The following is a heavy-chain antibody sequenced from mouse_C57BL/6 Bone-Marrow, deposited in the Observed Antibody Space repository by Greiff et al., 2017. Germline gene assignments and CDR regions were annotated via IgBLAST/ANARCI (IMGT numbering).Heavy chain of an antibody. CDR3: ARQSGSYYSNYFDV. CDR1: GFTFSSYG. CDR2: ISSGGSYT. J-gene: IGHJ1*03. Sequence: SGGDLVKPGGSLKLSCAASGFTFSSYGMSWVRQTPDKRLEWVATISSGGSYTYSPDSVKGRFTISRDNAKNTLYLQMSSLKSEDTAMYYCARQSGSYYSNYFDVWGTGTTVTVSS. V-gene: IGHV5-6*01. D-gene: IGHD2-5*01.